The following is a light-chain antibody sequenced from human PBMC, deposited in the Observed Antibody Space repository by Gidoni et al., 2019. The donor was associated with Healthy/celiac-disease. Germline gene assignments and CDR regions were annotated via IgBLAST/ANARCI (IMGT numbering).Light chain of an antibody. V-gene: IGKV3-20*01. CDR2: GAS. CDR1: QRVSSSY. Sequence: ELVLTQSPGTLSLSPGERATLSCRACQRVSSSYLAWYQQKPGQAPRLLIYGASSRATGIPDRFSGSGSGTDFTLTISRREPEDFAVYYCQQYGSSPWTFGQXTKVEIK. J-gene: IGKJ1*01. CDR3: QQYGSSPWT.